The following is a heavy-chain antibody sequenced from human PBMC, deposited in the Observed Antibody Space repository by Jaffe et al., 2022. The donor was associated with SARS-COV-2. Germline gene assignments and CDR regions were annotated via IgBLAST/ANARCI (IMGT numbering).Heavy chain of an antibody. J-gene: IGHJ5*02. CDR1: GFTFSSYA. Sequence: EVQLLESGGGLVQPGGSLRLSCAASGFTFSSYAMSWVRQAPGKGLEWVSAISGSGGSTYYADSVKGRFTISRDNSKNTLYLQMNSLRAEDTAVYYCAKDGSVRYFDWLSPAGWFDPWGQGTLVTVSS. V-gene: IGHV3-23*01. CDR3: AKDGSVRYFDWLSPAGWFDP. CDR2: ISGSGGST. D-gene: IGHD3-9*01.